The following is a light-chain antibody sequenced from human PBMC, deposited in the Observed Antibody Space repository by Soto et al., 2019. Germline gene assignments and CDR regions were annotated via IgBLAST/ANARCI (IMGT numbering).Light chain of an antibody. CDR2: GAS. CDR1: QSVSSN. Sequence: EIVMTQSPATLSVSPGERATLSYRASQSVSSNLAWYQQKPGQAPRLLIYGASTTATGIPARFSGSGSGTEFTLTISSLQSEDFAVYYCQHYNNWPRTFGQGTKVEIK. V-gene: IGKV3-15*01. J-gene: IGKJ1*01. CDR3: QHYNNWPRT.